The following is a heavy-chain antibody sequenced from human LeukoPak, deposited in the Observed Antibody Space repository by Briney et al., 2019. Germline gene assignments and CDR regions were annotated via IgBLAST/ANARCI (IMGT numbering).Heavy chain of an antibody. CDR3: AGERVRGSGVIDY. D-gene: IGHD3-10*01. CDR2: IYYSGST. V-gene: IGHV4-59*01. Sequence: SETLSLTCTVSGGSISSYYWSWIRQPPGKGLEWLGYIYYSGSTNYNPSLTSRVTITVDTSKNQFFLKLSSVTAADTAVYYCAGERVRGSGVIDYWGQGTLVTVSS. CDR1: GGSISSYY. J-gene: IGHJ4*02.